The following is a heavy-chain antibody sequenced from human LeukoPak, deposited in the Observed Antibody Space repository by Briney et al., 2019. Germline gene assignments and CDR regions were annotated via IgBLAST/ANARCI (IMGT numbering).Heavy chain of an antibody. CDR3: ASLYYDYVWGSYPPG. CDR2: ISSSGSTI. J-gene: IGHJ4*02. Sequence: GGSLRLSCAASGFTFSDYYMSWMRQAPGKGLEWFSYISSSGSTIYYADSVKGRFTISRDNAKNSLYLQMNSLRAEDTAVYYCASLYYDYVWGSYPPGWGQGTLVTVSS. D-gene: IGHD3-16*02. CDR1: GFTFSDYY. V-gene: IGHV3-11*04.